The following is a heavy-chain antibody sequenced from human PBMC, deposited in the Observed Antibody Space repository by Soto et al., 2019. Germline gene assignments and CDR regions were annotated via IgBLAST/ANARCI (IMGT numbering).Heavy chain of an antibody. D-gene: IGHD5-18*01. CDR1: GFTFSSYA. Sequence: LRLSCAASGFTFSSYAMHWVRQAPGKGLEWVAVISYDGSNKYYADSVKGRFTISRDNAKNSLYLQMNSLRAEDTAVYYCARDGGYSYGPFDYWGQGTLVTVSS. CDR3: ARDGGYSYGPFDY. CDR2: ISYDGSNK. J-gene: IGHJ4*02. V-gene: IGHV3-30-3*01.